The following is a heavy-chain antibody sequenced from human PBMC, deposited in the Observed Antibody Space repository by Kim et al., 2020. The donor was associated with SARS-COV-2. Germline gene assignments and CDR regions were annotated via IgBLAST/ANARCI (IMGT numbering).Heavy chain of an antibody. CDR3: ARGPYGELRAFDI. V-gene: IGHV3-53*01. Sequence: DAGKGRFTLSSDNPNNTLYLQSNSLRAEDTAVYYCARGPYGELRAFDIWGQGTMVTVSS. D-gene: IGHD4-17*01. J-gene: IGHJ3*02.